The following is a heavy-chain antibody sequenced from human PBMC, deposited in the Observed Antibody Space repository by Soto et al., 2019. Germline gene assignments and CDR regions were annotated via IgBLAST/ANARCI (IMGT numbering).Heavy chain of an antibody. V-gene: IGHV3-64D*06. Sequence: GGSLRLSCSASGFIFSESTIYWVRQVPGKGLEAISAVSTSGRSTYYADSVKDRFTISRDNSKNTLFLEMGSLRPEDTAIYYCVKQAHGLDGVAFDYWVQGTQVTVSS. CDR3: VKQAHGLDGVAFDY. CDR2: VSTSGRST. CDR1: GFIFSEST. J-gene: IGHJ4*02. D-gene: IGHD2-15*01.